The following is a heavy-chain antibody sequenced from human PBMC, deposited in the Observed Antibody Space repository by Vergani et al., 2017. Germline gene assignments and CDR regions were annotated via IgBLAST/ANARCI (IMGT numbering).Heavy chain of an antibody. CDR3: ATTNQRKGYGSGSYSYYYGMDV. Sequence: EVQLVESGGGLVQPGRSLRLSCAASGFTFDDYAMHWVRQAPGKGLEWVSGISWNSGSIGYADSVKGRFTISRDNAKNTLYLQMNSLRAEDTAVYYCATTNQRKGYGSGSYSYYYGMDVWGQGTTVTVSS. CDR2: ISWNSGSI. V-gene: IGHV3-9*01. J-gene: IGHJ6*02. CDR1: GFTFDDYA. D-gene: IGHD3-10*01.